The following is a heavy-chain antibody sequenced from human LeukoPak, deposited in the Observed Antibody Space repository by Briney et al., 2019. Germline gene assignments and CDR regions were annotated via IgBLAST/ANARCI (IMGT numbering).Heavy chain of an antibody. CDR1: GGSISSYY. D-gene: IGHD6-13*01. CDR3: ARRGSSWTRRKNAFDI. J-gene: IGHJ3*02. Sequence: PSETLSLTCTVSGGSISSYYWSWIRQPPGKGLEWIGYIYYSGSTNYNPSLKSRVTISVDTSKNQFPLKLSSVTAADTAVYYCARRGSSWTRRKNAFDIWGQGTMVTVSS. CDR2: IYYSGST. V-gene: IGHV4-59*08.